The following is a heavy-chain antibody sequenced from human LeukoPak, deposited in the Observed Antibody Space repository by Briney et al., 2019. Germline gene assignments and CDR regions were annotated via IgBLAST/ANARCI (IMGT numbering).Heavy chain of an antibody. Sequence: PGGSLRLSCAASGLTVGIYYMSWVRQATGEGLEGISFFSPINGNIWYAASVTGRFTISRDNAKNSLYLQMTSLRDEDTAVYYCARDRDYSYLFDNWGRGTLVTVSS. V-gene: IGHV3-48*02. CDR3: ARDRDYSYLFDN. D-gene: IGHD5-24*01. CDR2: FSPINGNI. CDR1: GLTVGIYY. J-gene: IGHJ4*02.